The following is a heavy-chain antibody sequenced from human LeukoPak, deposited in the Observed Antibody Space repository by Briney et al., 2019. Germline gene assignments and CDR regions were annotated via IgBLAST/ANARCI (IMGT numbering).Heavy chain of an antibody. Sequence: GGSLRLSCAASGFTMSHYGVSWVRQAPGKGLEWISGIRSAVETTHYADSVKGRFIISRDNSKNALSLQLNSLRPEDTALYYCAKHFCTGLDCSLFDSWGQGTLVTVSS. V-gene: IGHV3-23*01. CDR3: AKHFCTGLDCSLFDS. J-gene: IGHJ4*02. D-gene: IGHD3/OR15-3a*01. CDR2: IRSAVETT. CDR1: GFTMSHYG.